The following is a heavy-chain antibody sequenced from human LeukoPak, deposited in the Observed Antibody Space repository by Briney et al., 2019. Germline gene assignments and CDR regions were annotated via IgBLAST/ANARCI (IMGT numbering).Heavy chain of an antibody. CDR2: ISSSGIYI. V-gene: IGHV3-21*01. D-gene: IGHD4-17*01. CDR1: GFPINSYT. J-gene: IGHJ4*02. Sequence: PGGSPRLSCAASGFPINSYTMNWVRQAPGKGLEWVSSISSSGIYIYYADSVKGRFTISRDNAKNSLYLQMNSLRAEDTAVYYCARQTTVTTDAWDGFDYWGQGTLITSPQ. CDR3: ARQTTVTTDAWDGFDY.